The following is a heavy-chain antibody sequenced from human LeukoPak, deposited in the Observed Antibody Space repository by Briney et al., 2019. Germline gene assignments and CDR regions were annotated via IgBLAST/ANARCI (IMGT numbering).Heavy chain of an antibody. CDR1: GGTFSSYA. V-gene: IGHV1-69*13. Sequence: SVKVSCKASGGTFSSYAISGVRQAPGQGLEWMGGIIPIFGTANYAQKFQGRVTITADESTSTAYMELSSLRSEDTAVYYCARAGLPGYYFDYWGQGTLVTVSS. J-gene: IGHJ4*02. D-gene: IGHD4-11*01. CDR2: IIPIFGTA. CDR3: ARAGLPGYYFDY.